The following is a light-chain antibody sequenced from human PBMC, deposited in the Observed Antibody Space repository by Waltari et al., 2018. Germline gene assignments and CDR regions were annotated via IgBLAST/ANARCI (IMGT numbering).Light chain of an antibody. J-gene: IGLJ2*01. CDR1: SLRRSY. V-gene: IGLV3-19*01. CDR3: HSRDASGVGGS. CDR2: DKN. Sequence: SSELTQDPAVSVAMGQTVRITCQGDSLRRSYARWYQQSPGQAPILVMYDKNNRPSGVPDRFSGSSSENTASLTITGAQAEDEASYYCHSRDASGVGGSFGGGTKLTVL.